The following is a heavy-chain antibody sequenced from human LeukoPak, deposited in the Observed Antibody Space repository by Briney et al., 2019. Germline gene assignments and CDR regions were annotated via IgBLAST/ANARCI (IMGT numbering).Heavy chain of an antibody. CDR2: ISSSSSYI. Sequence: PGGSLRLSCAASGFTFSSYSMNWVRQAPGKGLEWVSSISSSSSYIYYADSVKGRFTISRDNAKNSLYLQMSSLRAEDTAVYYCARDLSQPRGFDPWGQGTLVTVSS. CDR3: ARDLSQPRGFDP. D-gene: IGHD2-2*01. CDR1: GFTFSSYS. V-gene: IGHV3-21*01. J-gene: IGHJ5*02.